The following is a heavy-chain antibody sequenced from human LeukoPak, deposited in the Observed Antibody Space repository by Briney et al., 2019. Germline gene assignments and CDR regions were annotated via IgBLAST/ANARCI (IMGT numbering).Heavy chain of an antibody. CDR2: ISSDGVNN. CDR3: ARDVSIVHSIYYYYGMDV. CDR1: GFTFSHYA. V-gene: IGHV3-30-3*01. D-gene: IGHD1-26*01. Sequence: GGSLRLSCAASGFTFSHYAVHWVRQAPGKGLDWVAVISSDGVNNYYADSVKGRFTISRDNSKNTLYLQMNSLRAEDTAVYYCARDVSIVHSIYYYYGMDVWGQGTTVTVSS. J-gene: IGHJ6*02.